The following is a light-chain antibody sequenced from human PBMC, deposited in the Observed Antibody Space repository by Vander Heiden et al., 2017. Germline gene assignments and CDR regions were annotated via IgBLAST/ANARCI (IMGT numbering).Light chain of an antibody. J-gene: IGKJ2*01. Sequence: DIQMTQSPSSLSASVGDRVTITCRASQSISSYLNWYQQKPGKAPKLLIYAASSLQSGVPSRFSGSGSGTDFTLTISSLQPEDFAPYYCHQSDSTPPYTFGQGTKLEIK. V-gene: IGKV1-39*01. CDR2: AAS. CDR1: QSISSY. CDR3: HQSDSTPPYT.